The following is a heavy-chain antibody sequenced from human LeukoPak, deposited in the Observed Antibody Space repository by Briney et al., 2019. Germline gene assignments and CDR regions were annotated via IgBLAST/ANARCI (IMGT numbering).Heavy chain of an antibody. J-gene: IGHJ3*02. CDR2: ISYDGSNK. D-gene: IGHD6-13*01. V-gene: IGHV3-30*04. CDR3: AREGIPPAAAGALDI. CDR1: GFTFSSYA. Sequence: GGSLRLSCAASGFTFSSYAMHWVRQAPGKGLEWVAVISYDGSNKYYADSVKGRFTISRDNSKNTLYLQMNSLRAEDTAVYYCAREGIPPAAAGALDIWGQGTMVTVSS.